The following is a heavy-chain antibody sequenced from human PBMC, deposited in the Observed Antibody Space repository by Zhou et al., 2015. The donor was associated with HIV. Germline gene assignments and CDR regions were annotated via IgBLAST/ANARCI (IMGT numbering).Heavy chain of an antibody. J-gene: IGHJ4*02. CDR1: GYTFSNYD. CDR3: ARGWDYYDTSGYYVNDY. Sequence: QVQLVQSGAEVKKPGASVKVSCKASGYTFSNYDINWVRQATGQGLEWLGWMNPNSGNTGYAQRFQGRVTMTRNTSINTAYMELSSLRSEDTAVYYCARGWDYYDTSGYYVNDYWGQGTWSPSPQ. D-gene: IGHD3-22*01. CDR2: MNPNSGNT. V-gene: IGHV1-8*01.